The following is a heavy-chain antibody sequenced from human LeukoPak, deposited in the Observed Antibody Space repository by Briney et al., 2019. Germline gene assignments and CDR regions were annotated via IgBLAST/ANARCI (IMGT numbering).Heavy chain of an antibody. V-gene: IGHV1-69*13. CDR1: GGTFSSYA. J-gene: IGHJ4*02. D-gene: IGHD1/OR15-1a*01. CDR2: IIPIFGTA. CDR3: ARDRHWTNDWVFDY. Sequence: ASVKVSCKASGGTFSSYAISWVRQAPGQGLEWMGGIIPIFGTANYAQKFQGRVTITADESTSTAYMELSSLRSEDTAVYYCARDRHWTNDWVFDYWGQGTLVTVSS.